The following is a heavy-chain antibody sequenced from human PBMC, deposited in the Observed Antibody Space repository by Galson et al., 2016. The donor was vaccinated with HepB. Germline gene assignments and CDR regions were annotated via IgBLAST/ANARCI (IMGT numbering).Heavy chain of an antibody. D-gene: IGHD2-15*01. Sequence: SLRLSCAASGFTFSSYSMHWVRQAPGKGLEWVAMIWYDGSKKYYADSVKGRFTISRDNPKSTMSLQMDSLRDDDTAVYYCAGDVSFCSSGGFYSGGVDYWGLGTLVTVSS. J-gene: IGHJ4*01. CDR3: AGDVSFCSSGGFYSGGVDY. CDR2: IWYDGSKK. V-gene: IGHV3-33*01. CDR1: GFTFSSYS.